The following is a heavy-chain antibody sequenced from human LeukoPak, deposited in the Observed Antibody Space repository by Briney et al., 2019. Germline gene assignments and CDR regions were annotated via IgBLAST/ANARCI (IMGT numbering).Heavy chain of an antibody. CDR2: ISSSGSTI. CDR1: GFTFSSYE. CDR3: ARDPVSSPFDY. V-gene: IGHV3-48*03. D-gene: IGHD2-2*01. J-gene: IGHJ4*02. Sequence: PGGSLRLSCAASGFTFSSYEMNWVRQAPGKGLEWVSYISSSGSTIYYADSVKGRFTISRDNAKNSLYLQMNSLRAEDTAVYYCARDPVSSPFDYWGQGTLVTVSS.